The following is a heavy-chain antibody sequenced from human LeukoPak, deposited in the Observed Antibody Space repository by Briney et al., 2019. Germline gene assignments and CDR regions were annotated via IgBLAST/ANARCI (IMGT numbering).Heavy chain of an antibody. CDR2: ISAYNGNT. CDR1: GYTFTSYG. CDR3: AVYAPGYCSGGSCYSVIDYFDY. D-gene: IGHD2-15*01. J-gene: IGHJ4*02. Sequence: GASVKVSCKASGYTFTSYGISWVRQAPGQGLEWMGWISAYNGNTNYAQKLQGRVTMTTDTSTSTAYMELRSLRSDATAVYYCAVYAPGYCSGGSCYSVIDYFDYWGQGTLVTVSS. V-gene: IGHV1-18*01.